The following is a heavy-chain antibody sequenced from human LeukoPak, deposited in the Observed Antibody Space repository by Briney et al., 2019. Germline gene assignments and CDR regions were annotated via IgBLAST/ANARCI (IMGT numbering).Heavy chain of an antibody. V-gene: IGHV4-59*01. CDR3: SSVAPYDSSGSPPALYYGMDV. CDR2: IYYSGST. J-gene: IGHJ6*02. Sequence: SETLSLTCTVSGGSISSYYWSWIRQPPGKGLEWIGYIYYSGSTNYNPSLKSRVTISVDTSKNQFSLNLSSVTAADTAVYYCSSVAPYDSSGSPPALYYGMDVWGHGTTVTVSS. CDR1: GGSISSYY. D-gene: IGHD3-22*01.